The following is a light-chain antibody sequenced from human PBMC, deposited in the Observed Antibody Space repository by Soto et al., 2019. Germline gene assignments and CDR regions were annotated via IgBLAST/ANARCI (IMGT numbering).Light chain of an antibody. Sequence: DLQMTQSPSSLSASVGDRVTIICRASQSISGYLNWYQQKPGRAPSLLIYAASGLQSGVPSRFSGSGSGTDFTLTISSLQPEDFATYYCQQSYSFPHTFGGGTKVEIK. J-gene: IGKJ4*01. V-gene: IGKV1-39*01. CDR2: AAS. CDR1: QSISGY. CDR3: QQSYSFPHT.